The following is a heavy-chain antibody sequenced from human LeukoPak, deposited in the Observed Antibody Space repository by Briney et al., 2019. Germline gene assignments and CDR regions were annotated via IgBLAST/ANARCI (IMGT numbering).Heavy chain of an antibody. Sequence: PGGSLRLSCSASGFTFSIFSINWVRQSPGKGLEWVSYTSGSRGTTYYADSVKGRFTIARDNAKNSLYLQMNSLRAEDTAVYYCAKITVGYKYYYYGMDVWGQGTTVTVSS. CDR2: TSGSRGTT. D-gene: IGHD2-15*01. CDR3: AKITVGYKYYYYGMDV. J-gene: IGHJ6*02. CDR1: GFTFSIFS. V-gene: IGHV3-48*04.